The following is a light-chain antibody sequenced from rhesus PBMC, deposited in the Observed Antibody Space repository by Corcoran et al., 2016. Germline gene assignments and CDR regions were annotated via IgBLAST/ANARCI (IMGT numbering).Light chain of an antibody. CDR3: QQYNSAPWT. CDR2: KAS. CDR1: QGISSW. Sequence: DIHMTQSPSSLSASVGDRVTITCRASQGISSWLAWYQQKPGKAPKLLIYKASSLQSGVPSRFSGSGSRTDFTLTISSLQPEDVATYYCQQYNSAPWTFGQGTKVEIK. V-gene: IGKV1-21*01. J-gene: IGKJ1*01.